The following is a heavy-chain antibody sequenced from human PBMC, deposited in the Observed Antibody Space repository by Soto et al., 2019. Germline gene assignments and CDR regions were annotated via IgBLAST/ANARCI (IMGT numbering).Heavy chain of an antibody. Sequence: GGSLRLSCAASGFTFSSYWMSWVRQAPGKGLEWVANIKQDGSEKYYVDSVKGRFTISRDNAKNSLYLQMNSLRAEDTAVYYCARDLDYIWGSYRYTQGFDYWGQGTLVTVSS. CDR1: GFTFSSYW. CDR3: ARDLDYIWGSYRYTQGFDY. D-gene: IGHD3-16*02. CDR2: IKQDGSEK. V-gene: IGHV3-7*01. J-gene: IGHJ4*02.